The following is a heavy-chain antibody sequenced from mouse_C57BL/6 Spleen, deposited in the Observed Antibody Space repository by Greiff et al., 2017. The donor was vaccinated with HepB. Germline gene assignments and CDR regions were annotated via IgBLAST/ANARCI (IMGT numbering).Heavy chain of an antibody. J-gene: IGHJ1*03. D-gene: IGHD2-3*01. CDR2: IYPGDGDT. Sequence: VQLQQSGAELVKPGASVKISCKASGYAFSSYWMNWVKQRPGKGLEWIGQIYPGDGDTNYNGKFKGKATLTADKSSSTAYMQLSSLTSEDSAVYFCASGGHDGFSCYFDVWSTVTPVSVS. V-gene: IGHV1-80*01. CDR3: ASGGHDGFSCYFDV. CDR1: GYAFSSYW.